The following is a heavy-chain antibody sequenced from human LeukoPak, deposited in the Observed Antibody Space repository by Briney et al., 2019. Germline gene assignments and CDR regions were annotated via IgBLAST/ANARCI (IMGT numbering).Heavy chain of an antibody. CDR1: GGSISSSSYY. CDR2: IYYDGSA. Sequence: SETLSLTCTVSGGSISSSSYYWGWIRQPPGKGLEWVGNIYYDGSAYYNPSLKSRATISVDTSKNQFSLNLSSVTAADTAVYYCAVQPGYYYHMDVWGKGTTVTVSS. J-gene: IGHJ6*03. V-gene: IGHV4-39*07. CDR3: AVQPGYYYHMDV. D-gene: IGHD5-18*01.